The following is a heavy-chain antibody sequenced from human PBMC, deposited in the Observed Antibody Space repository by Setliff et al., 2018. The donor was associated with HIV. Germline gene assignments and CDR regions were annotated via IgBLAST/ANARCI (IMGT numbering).Heavy chain of an antibody. D-gene: IGHD2-15*01. CDR1: GDTISSYY. Sequence: SETLSLTCTVSGDTISSYYGSWIRQPPGKGLEWIGTTPYSGNTNYNPSLRSRVTISLDTSTNQFSLRLNSVTAADTAHYFCVVYFGGNGGRGLWGQGTLVTVSS. CDR3: VVYFGGNGGRGL. V-gene: IGHV4-59*01. CDR2: TPYSGNT. J-gene: IGHJ4*02.